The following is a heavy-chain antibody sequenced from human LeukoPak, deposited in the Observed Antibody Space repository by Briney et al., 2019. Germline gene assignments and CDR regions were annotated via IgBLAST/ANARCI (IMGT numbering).Heavy chain of an antibody. CDR3: ARDLNSGWYYFDY. CDR2: IWYDGSDK. J-gene: IGHJ4*02. D-gene: IGHD6-19*01. V-gene: IGHV3-33*01. Sequence: GGSLRLSCAASGFTFSSYGMHWVRQTPGKGLEWVAVIWYDGSDKYYADSVKGRFTISRDNSKNTLYLQMNSLRAEDAAIYCCARDLNSGWYYFDYWGQGTLVTVSS. CDR1: GFTFSSYG.